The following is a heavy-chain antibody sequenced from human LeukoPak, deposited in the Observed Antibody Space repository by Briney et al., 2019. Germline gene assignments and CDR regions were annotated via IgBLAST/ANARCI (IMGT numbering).Heavy chain of an antibody. CDR2: ISGRSSTI. V-gene: IGHV3-48*01. D-gene: IGHD6-19*01. J-gene: IGHJ4*02. CDR1: AFTFSDYS. CDR3: VQQWLFHYFDY. Sequence: PGGSLRLSCAASAFTFSDYSMNWVRQAPGKGLEWVSYISGRSSTIYYADSVKGRFTISRDNAKNSMYLQVNSLRAEDTAVYYCVQQWLFHYFDYWGQGTLVTVSS.